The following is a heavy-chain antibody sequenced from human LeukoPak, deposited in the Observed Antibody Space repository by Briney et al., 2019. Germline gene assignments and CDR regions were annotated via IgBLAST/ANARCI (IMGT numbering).Heavy chain of an antibody. D-gene: IGHD3-22*01. CDR2: MYYSRSM. Sequence: PSETLSLTCTVSGRFISIIGYYWGWIRQPRGKGLEWIENMYYSRSMYCNPSLKSRVNKSLDTSKNQYSLNLSSVTAADTAVYCCVGDSSGSYAFDCWGQAAPVTAS. V-gene: IGHV4-39*02. CDR3: VGDSSGSYAFDC. CDR1: GRFISIIGYY. J-gene: IGHJ4*02.